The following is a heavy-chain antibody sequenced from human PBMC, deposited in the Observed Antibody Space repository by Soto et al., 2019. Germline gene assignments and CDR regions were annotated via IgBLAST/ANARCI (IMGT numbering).Heavy chain of an antibody. CDR1: GGSISSSSYY. Sequence: QLQLQESGPGLVKPSETLSLTCTVSGGSISSSSYYWGWIRQPPGKGLEWIGSLYYSGSTYYNPSPKRRVTVSIDTSKIQFSLKLSSVTAADTAVYYGVGRGSAPFDCWGPGTLVTVSS. CDR2: LYYSGST. CDR3: VGRGSAPFDC. V-gene: IGHV4-39*01. D-gene: IGHD2-15*01. J-gene: IGHJ4*02.